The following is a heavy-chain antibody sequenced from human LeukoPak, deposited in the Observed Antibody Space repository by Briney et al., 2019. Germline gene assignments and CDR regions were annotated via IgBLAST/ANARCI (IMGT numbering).Heavy chain of an antibody. CDR2: IYPGDSDT. D-gene: IGHD3-10*01. CDR3: ARRGVRDWFDL. V-gene: IGHV5-51*01. Sequence: GESLKISCKGSGYSFTNYWIAWVRQMPGKGLEWMGIIYPGDSDTRYSPSFHGHVTLSADKSINTAYLQWSSLKASDTAMYYCARRGVRDWFDLWGQGTLVTVSS. J-gene: IGHJ5*02. CDR1: GYSFTNYW.